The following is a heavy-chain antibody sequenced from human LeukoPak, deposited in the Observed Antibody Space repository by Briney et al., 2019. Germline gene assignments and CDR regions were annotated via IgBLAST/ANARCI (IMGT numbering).Heavy chain of an antibody. CDR3: AKPSGGVWFGELGAFDI. J-gene: IGHJ3*02. CDR1: GLTFSSSW. V-gene: IGHV3-7*01. CDR2: IKEDGSEK. D-gene: IGHD3-10*01. Sequence: GGSLRLSCAASGLTFSSSWMSWVRQAPGKGLEWVANIKEDGSEKYYVDSVKGRFTISRDNAKNSLYLQMNSLRAEDTAVYYCAKPSGGVWFGELGAFDIWGQGTMVTVSS.